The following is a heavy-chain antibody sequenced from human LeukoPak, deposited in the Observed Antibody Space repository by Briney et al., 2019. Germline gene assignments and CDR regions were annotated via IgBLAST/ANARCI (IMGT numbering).Heavy chain of an antibody. J-gene: IGHJ5*02. Sequence: GGSLRLSCVASGFTFSSYGMHWVRQAPGKGLEWVAVIWYDGSNKYYADSVKGRFTISRDNSKNTLYLQMNSLRAEDTAVYYCARDSTTVTHNWFDPWGQGTLVTVSS. CDR3: ARDSTTVTHNWFDP. V-gene: IGHV3-33*01. D-gene: IGHD4-17*01. CDR2: IWYDGSNK. CDR1: GFTFSSYG.